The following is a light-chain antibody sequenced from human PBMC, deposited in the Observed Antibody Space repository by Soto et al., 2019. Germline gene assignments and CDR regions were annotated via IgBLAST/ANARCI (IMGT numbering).Light chain of an antibody. J-gene: IGLJ1*01. V-gene: IGLV2-14*01. CDR2: EVS. Sequence: QSVLTQPASVSGSPGQSITIPCTVTSSDVGGNNYVSWYQQYPGKAPKLMIYEVSNRPSGVSNRFSGSKSGNTASLTVSGLQAEDEADYYCSSYTSSSTLYVFGTGTKVTVL. CDR1: SSDVGGNNY. CDR3: SSYTSSSTLYV.